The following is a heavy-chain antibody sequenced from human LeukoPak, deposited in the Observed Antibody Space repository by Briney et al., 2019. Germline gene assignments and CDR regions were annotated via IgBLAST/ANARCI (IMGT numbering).Heavy chain of an antibody. J-gene: IGHJ4*02. D-gene: IGHD3-22*01. CDR3: AKGSVRRTMIVVVITEEYYFDY. CDR1: GFTFSSYG. Sequence: GGSLRLSCAASGFTFSSYGMSWVRQAPGKGLEWVSAISGSGGSTYYADSVKGRFTISRDNSKNTLYLQMNSLRAEDTAVYYCAKGSVRRTMIVVVITEEYYFDYWGQGTLVTVSS. CDR2: ISGSGGST. V-gene: IGHV3-23*01.